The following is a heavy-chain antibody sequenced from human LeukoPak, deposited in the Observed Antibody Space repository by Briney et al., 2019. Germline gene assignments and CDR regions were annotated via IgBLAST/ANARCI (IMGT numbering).Heavy chain of an antibody. CDR1: GFTFSSYG. D-gene: IGHD2-8*02. J-gene: IGHJ4*02. CDR2: ISGSGGST. Sequence: GGSLRLSCAASGFTFSSYGMSWVRQAPGKGLEWVSAISGSGGSTYYADSVKGRFTISRDNSKSTLSLQMNSLRVEDTAIYYCATYRQVLLPFESWGQGTLVTVSS. V-gene: IGHV3-23*01. CDR3: ATYRQVLLPFES.